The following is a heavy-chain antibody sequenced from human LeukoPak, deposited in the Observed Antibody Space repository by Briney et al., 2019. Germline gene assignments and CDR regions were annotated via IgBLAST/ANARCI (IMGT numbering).Heavy chain of an antibody. V-gene: IGHV4-34*01. CDR2: INHSGST. CDR1: GGSFSGYY. J-gene: IGHJ4*02. Sequence: PSETLSLTCAVYGGSFSGYYWSWIRQPPGKGLEWIGEINHSGSTNYNPSLKSRVTISVDTSKNQFSLKPSSVTAADTAVYYCASRYDYSNYIDYWGQGTLVTVSS. D-gene: IGHD4-11*01. CDR3: ASRYDYSNYIDY.